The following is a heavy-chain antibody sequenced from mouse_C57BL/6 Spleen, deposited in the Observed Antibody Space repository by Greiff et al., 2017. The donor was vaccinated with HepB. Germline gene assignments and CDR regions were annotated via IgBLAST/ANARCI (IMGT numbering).Heavy chain of an antibody. Sequence: EVQRVESGGGLVKPGGSLKLSFPASGFTFSDHGMHWVRQAPEKGLEWVAYISSGSSTIYYADTVKGRFTISRDNAKNTLFLQMTSLRSEDTAMYYCARPANWDEMDYWGQGTSVTVSS. CDR2: ISSGSSTI. V-gene: IGHV5-17*01. CDR1: GFTFSDHG. J-gene: IGHJ4*01. D-gene: IGHD4-1*01. CDR3: ARPANWDEMDY.